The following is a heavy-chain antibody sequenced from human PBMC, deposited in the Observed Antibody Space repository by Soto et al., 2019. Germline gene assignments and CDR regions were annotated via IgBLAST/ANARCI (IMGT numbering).Heavy chain of an antibody. CDR1: GFSFSSAW. V-gene: IGHV3-15*07. Sequence: EVQLVESGGGLVEPGGSLRLSCAASGFSFSSAWINWVRQTPGRGLEWVGGIKRKSDGGTTDFAERGKGRFAISRDDSRDMMYMQMNSLRTEDTGVYYCTTAALCTQMLVRFDFWGLGTLVTVSS. D-gene: IGHD3-22*01. CDR3: TTAALCTQMLVRFDF. CDR2: IKRKSDGGTT. J-gene: IGHJ4*01.